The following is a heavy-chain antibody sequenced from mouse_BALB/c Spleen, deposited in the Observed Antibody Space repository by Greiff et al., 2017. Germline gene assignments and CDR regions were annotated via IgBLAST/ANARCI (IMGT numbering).Heavy chain of an antibody. CDR1: GYSFTSYW. CDR3: TRSGSSFSYWYFDV. V-gene: IGHV1-5*01. J-gene: IGHJ1*01. D-gene: IGHD1-1*01. CDR2: IYPGNSDT. Sequence: EVMLVESGTVLARPGASVKMSCKASGYSFTSYWMHWVKQRPGQGLEWIGAIYPGNSDTSYNQKFKGKAKLTAVTSASTAYMELSSLTNEDSAVYYCTRSGSSFSYWYFDVWGAGTTVTVSS.